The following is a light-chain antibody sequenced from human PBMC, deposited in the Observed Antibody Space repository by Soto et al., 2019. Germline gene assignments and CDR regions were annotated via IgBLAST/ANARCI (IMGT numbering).Light chain of an antibody. V-gene: IGLV2-14*01. CDR3: SSYTTTSTVV. CDR1: SSDIGVYNY. Sequence: QSALTQPASVSGSPEQSITISCTGTSSDIGVYNYVSWYQQHPGKAPKLMIYDVSNRPSGVSNRFSGSKSGNTASLTISGLQAEDEADYYCSSYTTTSTVVFGGGTKLTVL. J-gene: IGLJ2*01. CDR2: DVS.